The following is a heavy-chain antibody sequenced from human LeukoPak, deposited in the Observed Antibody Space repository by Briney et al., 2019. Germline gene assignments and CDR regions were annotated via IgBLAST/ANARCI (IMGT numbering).Heavy chain of an antibody. V-gene: IGHV3-30*02. Sequence: GGSLRLSCAASGFTFSSYGMHWVRQAPGKGLEWVAFIRYDGSNKYYADSVKGRFTISRDNSKNTLYLQMNTLRVEDTAVYYCATPSRVGATTDPDYWGQGTLVTVSS. D-gene: IGHD1-26*01. CDR3: ATPSRVGATTDPDY. CDR2: IRYDGSNK. CDR1: GFTFSSYG. J-gene: IGHJ4*02.